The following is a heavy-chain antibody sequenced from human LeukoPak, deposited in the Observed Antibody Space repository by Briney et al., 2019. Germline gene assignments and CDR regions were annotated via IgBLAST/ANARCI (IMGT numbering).Heavy chain of an antibody. CDR3: AKVSAMVFTFDY. J-gene: IGHJ4*02. CDR1: GFTFSSYA. Sequence: GGSLRLSCAASGFTFSSYAMRWVRRAPGKGLEWVSAISGSGGSTYYADSVKGRFTITRDNSKNTLYLQMNSLRAEDTAVYYCAKVSAMVFTFDYWGQGTLVTVSS. V-gene: IGHV3-23*01. D-gene: IGHD5-18*01. CDR2: ISGSGGST.